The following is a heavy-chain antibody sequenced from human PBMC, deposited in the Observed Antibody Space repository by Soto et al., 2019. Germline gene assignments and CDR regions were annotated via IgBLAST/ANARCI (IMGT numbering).Heavy chain of an antibody. D-gene: IGHD2-15*01. CDR1: VGSISSSRYY. CDR2: IYYSGST. Sequence: SETLSLTCTVSVGSISSSRYYWGWIRQPPGKGLEWIGSIYYSGSTYYNPSLKSRVTISVDTSKNQFSLKLSSVTAADTAVYYCARQVCSGGSCYSGHGGMDVWGQGTTVTVS. CDR3: ARQVCSGGSCYSGHGGMDV. V-gene: IGHV4-39*01. J-gene: IGHJ6*02.